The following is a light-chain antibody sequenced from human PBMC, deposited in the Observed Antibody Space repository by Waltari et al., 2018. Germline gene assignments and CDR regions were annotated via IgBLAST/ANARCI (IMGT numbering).Light chain of an antibody. CDR2: ASS. J-gene: IGKJ2*01. CDR1: QNIANY. Sequence: DIHMTQSPNSLSASVGDRVTITCRASQNIANYLNWYRQKPGKAPELLIFASSILESGVPSRFSGSGSGTDFTLTISSLQPEDFATYYCQQSYSTPQTFGQGTKLAIK. CDR3: QQSYSTPQT. V-gene: IGKV1-39*01.